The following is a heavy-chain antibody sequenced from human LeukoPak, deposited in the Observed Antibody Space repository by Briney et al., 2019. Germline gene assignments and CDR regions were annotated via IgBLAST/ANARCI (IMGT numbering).Heavy chain of an antibody. CDR3: ARQDQKIPSFYP. CDR2: IYHSGST. Sequence: PSETLSLTCAVAGYSISSGYYWGWIRQPPGKGLEWIGSIYHSGSTYYNPSLKSRVTISVDTSKNQFSLKLCSVTAADTAVYYCARQDQKIPSFYPWVQGTLVTVSS. D-gene: IGHD2-2*02. V-gene: IGHV4-38-2*01. J-gene: IGHJ5*02. CDR1: GYSISSGYY.